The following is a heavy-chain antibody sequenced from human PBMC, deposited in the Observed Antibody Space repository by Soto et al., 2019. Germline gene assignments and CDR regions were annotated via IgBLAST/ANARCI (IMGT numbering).Heavy chain of an antibody. Sequence: PGGSLRLSCAASGFTFRDYYMRWIRQAPGKGLEYISYISSSSGSTNYADSVKGRFTISRDNAKNPLYLQMSSLRAEDTAVYYCARDRGGYDRLYYYQGMDVWDQGTTVTVSS. CDR1: GFTFRDYY. J-gene: IGHJ6*02. V-gene: IGHV3-11*06. D-gene: IGHD5-12*01. CDR2: ISSSSGST. CDR3: ARDRGGYDRLYYYQGMDV.